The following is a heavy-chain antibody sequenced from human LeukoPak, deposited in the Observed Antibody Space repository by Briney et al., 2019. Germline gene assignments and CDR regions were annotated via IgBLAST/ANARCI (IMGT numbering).Heavy chain of an antibody. V-gene: IGHV4-59*08. D-gene: IGHD5-18*01. J-gene: IGHJ4*02. Sequence: PSETLSLTCTVPADSIRSFYWSWIPQPPGKGLEWIGYIYFTGNTNYNPSLKSRVTISVDTSRNQFSLKLTSVTAADTAVYYCATLAGYIYGVTSDFGGQGNVVMVSA. CDR3: ATLAGYIYGVTSDF. CDR2: IYFTGNT. CDR1: ADSIRSFY.